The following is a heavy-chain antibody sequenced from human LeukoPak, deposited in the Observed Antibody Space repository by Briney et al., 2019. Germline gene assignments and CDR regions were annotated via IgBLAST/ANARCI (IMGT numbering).Heavy chain of an antibody. CDR1: GGSISSYY. V-gene: IGHV4-59*01. J-gene: IGHJ5*02. Sequence: SETLSLTCTVSGGSISSYYWSWIRQPPGKGLEWIGYIYYSGSTNYNPSLKSRVTISVDTSKNQFSLKLSSVTAADTAVYYCAREVRTYYYGSGSSDNWFDPWGQGTLVTASS. D-gene: IGHD3-10*01. CDR3: AREVRTYYYGSGSSDNWFDP. CDR2: IYYSGST.